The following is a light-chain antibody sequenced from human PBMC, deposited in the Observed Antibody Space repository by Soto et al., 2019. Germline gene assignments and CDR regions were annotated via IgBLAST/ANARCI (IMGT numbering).Light chain of an antibody. CDR2: YDS. V-gene: IGLV3-21*04. J-gene: IGLJ3*02. Sequence: SYELTQPPSVSVAPGKTARITCGGNNIGSKSVHWYQQKPGQAPVLVIYYDSDRPSGIPERFSGSNSGNTDTLTISRVEAGDEADYYCQVWDSSSDWVFGGGTKLTVL. CDR1: NIGSKS. CDR3: QVWDSSSDWV.